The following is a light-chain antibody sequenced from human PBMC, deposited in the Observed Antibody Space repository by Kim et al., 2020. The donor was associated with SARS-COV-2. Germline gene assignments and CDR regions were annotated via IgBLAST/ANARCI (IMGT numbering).Light chain of an antibody. V-gene: IGLV1-47*01. CDR2: RNN. Sequence: GQTVTISCSGSRSNIGSDYVYWYQQVPGTAPKLLIYRNNKRPSEVPDRFSGSKSGTSASLAISGLRSEDEGHYYCAAWDDSLSAYVFGTGTKVTVL. CDR3: AAWDDSLSAYV. J-gene: IGLJ1*01. CDR1: RSNIGSDY.